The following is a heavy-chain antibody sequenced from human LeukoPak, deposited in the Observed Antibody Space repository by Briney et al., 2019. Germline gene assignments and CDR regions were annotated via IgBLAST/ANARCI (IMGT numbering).Heavy chain of an antibody. CDR3: VRDLNWAFDY. V-gene: IGHV3-48*01. Sequence: PGGSLRLSCAASGFTFNKYPMNWGRQAPGRGLEWISNIRDDSDATTYADSVKGRFTISRDNAKNSLYLQINSLRAEDTAVYYCVRDLNWAFDYWGQGTLVTVSS. CDR2: IRDDSDAT. J-gene: IGHJ4*02. CDR1: GFTFNKYP. D-gene: IGHD3-16*01.